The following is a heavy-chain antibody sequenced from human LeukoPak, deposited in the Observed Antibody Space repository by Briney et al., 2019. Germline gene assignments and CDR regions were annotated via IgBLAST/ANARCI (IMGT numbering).Heavy chain of an antibody. Sequence: RPSETLSLTCTVSGGSISSYYWSWIRQPPGKGLEWIGYIYYSGSTNYNPSLKSRVTISVDTSKNQFSLKLSSVTAADTAVYYCARVGFGELLYHNWFDPWGQGTLVTVSS. J-gene: IGHJ5*02. V-gene: IGHV4-59*01. CDR1: GGSISSYY. CDR2: IYYSGST. D-gene: IGHD3-10*01. CDR3: ARVGFGELLYHNWFDP.